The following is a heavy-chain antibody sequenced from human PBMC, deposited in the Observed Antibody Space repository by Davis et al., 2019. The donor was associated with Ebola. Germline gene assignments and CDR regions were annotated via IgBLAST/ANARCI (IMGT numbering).Heavy chain of an antibody. CDR1: GFTFSSYG. CDR2: IWYDGSNK. V-gene: IGHV3-33*01. CDR3: ARDRGGDYYYYGMDV. J-gene: IGHJ6*02. D-gene: IGHD3-10*01. Sequence: GESLKISCAASGFTFSSYGMHWVRQAPGKGLEWVAVIWYDGSNKYYADSVKGRFTISRDNSKNTLYLQMNSLRAEDTAVYYCARDRGGDYYYYGMDVWGQGTTVTVSS.